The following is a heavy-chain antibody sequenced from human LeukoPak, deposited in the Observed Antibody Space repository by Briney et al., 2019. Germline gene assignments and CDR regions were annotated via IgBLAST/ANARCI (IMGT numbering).Heavy chain of an antibody. Sequence: SETLSLTCTVSGGSISSGGYYWSWIRQHPGKGLEWIGYIYYSGSTYYNPSLKSRVTISVDTSKNQFSLKLSSVTAADTAVYYCARDIGSDGTMTPVPNTGDYWGQGTLVTVSS. CDR1: GGSISSGGYY. CDR3: ARDIGSDGTMTPVPNTGDY. J-gene: IGHJ4*02. D-gene: IGHD3-22*01. V-gene: IGHV4-31*03. CDR2: IYYSGST.